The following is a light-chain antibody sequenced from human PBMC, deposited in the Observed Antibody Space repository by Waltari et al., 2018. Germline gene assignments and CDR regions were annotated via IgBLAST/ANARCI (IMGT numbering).Light chain of an antibody. CDR2: TVS. CDR1: QTLVFRDGNTF. Sequence: EVVMTQSPLSLPVTLGQPASISCRSSQTLVFRDGNTFLHWFQQRPGQSPRRLIYTVSNRDSGVPDRFSGSGSGTDFTLKISRVEAEDVGVYYCMQGTHWPYTFGQGTKLEIK. CDR3: MQGTHWPYT. V-gene: IGKV2-30*01. J-gene: IGKJ2*01.